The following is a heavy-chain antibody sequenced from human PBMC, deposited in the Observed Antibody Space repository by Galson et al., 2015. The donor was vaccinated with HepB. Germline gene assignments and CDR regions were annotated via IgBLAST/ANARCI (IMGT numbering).Heavy chain of an antibody. J-gene: IGHJ4*02. Sequence: KVSCKASGGTFSRHTFSWVRLMPGKGLEWMGVISPGDSGTRYSPSFQGQVTISADKSISTAYLQWSSLKASDTAMYYCARLGYGSGWYPGDFDYWGQGTLVTVSS. V-gene: IGHV5-51*01. CDR2: ISPGDSGT. CDR3: ARLGYGSGWYPGDFDY. D-gene: IGHD6-19*01. CDR1: GGTFSRHT.